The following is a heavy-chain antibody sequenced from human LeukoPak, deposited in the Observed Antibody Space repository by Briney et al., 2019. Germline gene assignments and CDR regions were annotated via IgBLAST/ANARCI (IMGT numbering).Heavy chain of an antibody. CDR2: ISSSSSII. Sequence: GGSLRLSCAASGFTFSSYSMNWVRQAPGKGLEWVSYISSSSSIIYYADSVKGQFTISRDNAKNSLYLQMNSLRAEDTAVYYCARSSGSYYGLNWGQGTPVIVSS. D-gene: IGHD1-26*01. J-gene: IGHJ4*02. V-gene: IGHV3-48*01. CDR3: ARSSGSYYGLN. CDR1: GFTFSSYS.